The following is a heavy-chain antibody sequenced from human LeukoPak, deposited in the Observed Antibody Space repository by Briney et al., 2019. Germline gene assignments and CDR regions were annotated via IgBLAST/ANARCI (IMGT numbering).Heavy chain of an antibody. V-gene: IGHV3-23*01. CDR2: ISGSCGST. CDR1: GFTFSSYG. J-gene: IGHJ3*02. CDR3: TKGEAFDM. Sequence: GGSLRLSCAASGFTFSSYGMSWVRQAPGKGLEWVSGISGSCGSTYYADSVKGRITISRDSSKNTLYLQMNSLRAEDTAVYYCTKGEAFDMWGQGTMVTVSS. D-gene: IGHD1-26*01.